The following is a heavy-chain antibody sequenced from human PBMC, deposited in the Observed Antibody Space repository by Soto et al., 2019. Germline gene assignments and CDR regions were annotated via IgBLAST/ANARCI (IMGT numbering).Heavy chain of an antibody. CDR2: INHSGGT. CDR3: ARDRLXYHXXGGHQIEGPYGMDV. CDR1: GGSFSGYF. D-gene: IGHD3-3*02. J-gene: IGHJ6*02. Sequence: QVQLQQWGARLLKPSETLSLTCAVYGGSFSGYFWTWIRQAPGKGLEWIGEINHSGGTNYNSSLKSRVTISVDTSKNQFSLILYSVTAADTAVYYCARDRLXYHXXGGHQIEGPYGMDVWGQGTTVSVSS. V-gene: IGHV4-34*02.